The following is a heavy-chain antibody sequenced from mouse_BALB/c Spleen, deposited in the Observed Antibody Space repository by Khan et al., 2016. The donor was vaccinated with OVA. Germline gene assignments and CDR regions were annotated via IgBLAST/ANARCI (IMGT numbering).Heavy chain of an antibody. Sequence: VQLQESGPGLVAPSQSLSITCTVSGFSLTSNGVSWIRQPPGKGLEWLGVIWGDGSINYHSVLKSRLSISKKNTKCKDYLKLNSQQNTDTATYYDAKLKVCYLEYWGQGTTLTVSS. J-gene: IGHJ2*01. CDR2: IWGDGSI. V-gene: IGHV2-3*01. D-gene: IGHD1-3*01. CDR1: GFSLTSNG. CDR3: AKLKVCYLEY.